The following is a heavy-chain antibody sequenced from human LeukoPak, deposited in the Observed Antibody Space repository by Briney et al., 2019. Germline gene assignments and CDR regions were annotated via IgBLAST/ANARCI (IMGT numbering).Heavy chain of an antibody. CDR1: GHSISSDSY. CDR2: IYHSGST. D-gene: IGHD1/OR15-1a*01. V-gene: IGHV4-38-2*01. CDR3: ARVYRTIDY. J-gene: IGHJ4*02. Sequence: SETLSLTCAVSGHSISSDSYWGWIRQPPGKGLEWIGSIYHSGSTYYNPSLKSRVTILVDTSKNQFSLKLSSVTAADTAVYYCARVYRTIDYWGQGTLVTVSS.